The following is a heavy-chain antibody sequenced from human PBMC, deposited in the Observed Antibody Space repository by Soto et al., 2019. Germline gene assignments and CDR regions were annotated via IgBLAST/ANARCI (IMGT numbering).Heavy chain of an antibody. CDR2: IIPILGTA. Sequence: QVQLVQSGAEVKKPGSSVKVSCKASGGTFTSYGISWVRQAPGQGLEWMGGIIPILGTANYAQKFQGRVTITADKATSTADMELSGLRSEDTAVYYCARRVAVTPSNWFDPWGQGTLVTVSS. CDR3: ARRVAVTPSNWFDP. CDR1: GGTFTSYG. V-gene: IGHV1-69*14. J-gene: IGHJ5*02. D-gene: IGHD2-21*02.